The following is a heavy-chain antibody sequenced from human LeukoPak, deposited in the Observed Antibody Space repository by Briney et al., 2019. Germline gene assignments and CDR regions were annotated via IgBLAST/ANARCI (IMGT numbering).Heavy chain of an antibody. D-gene: IGHD4-23*01. CDR2: ISSSSSYI. CDR1: GFTFSSYS. CDR3: ASESPFFYGGNFNFFDY. Sequence: GGSLRLSCAASGFTFSSYSMNWVRQAPGKGLEWVSSISSSSSYIYYADSVKGRFTISRDNAKNSLYLQMNSLRAEDTAVYYCASESPFFYGGNFNFFDYWGQGXXVTVS. J-gene: IGHJ4*02. V-gene: IGHV3-21*01.